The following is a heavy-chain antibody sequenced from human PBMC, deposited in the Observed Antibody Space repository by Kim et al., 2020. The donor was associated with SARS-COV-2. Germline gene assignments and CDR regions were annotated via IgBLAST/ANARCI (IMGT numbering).Heavy chain of an antibody. J-gene: IGHJ6*02. D-gene: IGHD3-10*01. CDR1: GFTFSSYG. Sequence: GGSLRLSCAASGFTFSSYGMHWVRQAPGKGLEWVAVIWYDGSNKYYADSVKGRFTISRDNSKNTLYLQMNSLRAEDTAVYYCARGGLWFGELSDYGMDVWGQGTTVTVSS. CDR3: ARGGLWFGELSDYGMDV. CDR2: IWYDGSNK. V-gene: IGHV3-33*01.